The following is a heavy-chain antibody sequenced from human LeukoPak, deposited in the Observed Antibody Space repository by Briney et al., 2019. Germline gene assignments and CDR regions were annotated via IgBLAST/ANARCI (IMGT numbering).Heavy chain of an antibody. J-gene: IGHJ4*02. CDR2: IVVGSGNT. Sequence: SVKVSCKASGFTFTSSAVQWVRQARGQRLEWIGWIVVGSGNTNYAQKFQERVTITKDMSTSTAYMELNSLRSEDTAVYYCAALSFSSGWYVPDDYWGQGTLVTVSS. D-gene: IGHD6-19*01. V-gene: IGHV1-58*01. CDR3: AALSFSSGWYVPDDY. CDR1: GFTFTSSA.